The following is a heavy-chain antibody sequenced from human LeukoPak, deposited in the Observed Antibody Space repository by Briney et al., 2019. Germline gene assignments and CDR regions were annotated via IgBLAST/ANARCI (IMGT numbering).Heavy chain of an antibody. CDR2: ISAYNGNT. Sequence: ASVKVSCKASGYTFTSYGISWVRQAPGQGLEWMGWISAYNGNTNYAQKLQGRVTMTTDTSTSTAYMELRSLRSDDTAVYYCAREPGLCGGDCYSEYFQHWGQGTLVTVSS. V-gene: IGHV1-18*01. CDR1: GYTFTSYG. D-gene: IGHD2-21*02. CDR3: AREPGLCGGDCYSEYFQH. J-gene: IGHJ1*01.